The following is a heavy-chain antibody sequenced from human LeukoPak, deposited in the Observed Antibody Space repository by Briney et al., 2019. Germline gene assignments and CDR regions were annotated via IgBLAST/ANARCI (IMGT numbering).Heavy chain of an antibody. CDR1: GYSISSGYY. CDR2: IYHSGST. Sequence: SETLSLTCTVSGYSISSGYYWGWIRQPPGKGLEWIGSIYHSGSTYYNPSLKSRVTISVDTPKNQFSLKLSSVTAADTAVYYCARVYYYYYYMDVWGKGTTVTVSS. V-gene: IGHV4-38-2*02. J-gene: IGHJ6*03. CDR3: ARVYYYYYYMDV.